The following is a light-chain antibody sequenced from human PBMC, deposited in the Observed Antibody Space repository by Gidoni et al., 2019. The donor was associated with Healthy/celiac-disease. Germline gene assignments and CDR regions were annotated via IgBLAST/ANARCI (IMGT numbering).Light chain of an antibody. Sequence: DIQMTQSPSSLSASVGDTVTITCPASQDISNYLNWYQQKPGKAPKLLIYDASNLETGVPSRFSGSGSGTDFTFTISSLQTEDIATYYCQQYDNLPPLFGPGTKVDIK. CDR3: QQYDNLPPL. V-gene: IGKV1-33*01. CDR1: QDISNY. CDR2: DAS. J-gene: IGKJ3*01.